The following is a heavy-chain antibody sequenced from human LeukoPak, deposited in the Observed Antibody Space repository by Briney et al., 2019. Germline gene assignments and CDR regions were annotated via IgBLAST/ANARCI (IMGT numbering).Heavy chain of an antibody. CDR2: INPNSGGT. CDR1: GYTFTGYY. CDR3: ARGRSYCSSTSCYDDYFDY. J-gene: IGHJ4*02. V-gene: IGHV1-2*04. D-gene: IGHD2-2*01. Sequence: AASVKVSCKASGYTFTGYYMHWVRQAPGQGLEWMGWINPNSGGTNYAQKFQGWVTMTRDTSISTAYMELSRLRSDDTAVYYCARGRSYCSSTSCYDDYFDYWGQGTLVTVSS.